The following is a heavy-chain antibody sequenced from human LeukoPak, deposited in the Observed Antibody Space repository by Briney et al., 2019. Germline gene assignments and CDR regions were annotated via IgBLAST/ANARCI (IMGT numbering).Heavy chain of an antibody. CDR2: ISPYNGNT. CDR3: ARCSSSRSSGCDY. Sequence: ASVKVSCKASGGTFSSYAISWVRQAPGQGLEWMGWISPYNGNTHYAESLQGRVSMTTDTSASAAYMELTSLRSDDTAMYYCARCSSSRSSGCDYWGQGTLVTVSS. CDR1: GGTFSSYA. J-gene: IGHJ4*02. V-gene: IGHV1-18*01. D-gene: IGHD6-13*01.